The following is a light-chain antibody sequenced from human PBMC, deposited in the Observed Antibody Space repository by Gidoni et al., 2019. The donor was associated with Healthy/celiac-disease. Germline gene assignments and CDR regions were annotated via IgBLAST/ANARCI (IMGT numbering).Light chain of an antibody. V-gene: IGKV1-33*01. J-gene: IGKJ3*01. CDR3: QQYDNFFT. CDR1: QDISNY. CDR2: DAS. Sequence: DIQMTQSPSSLSASVGDRVTITCQASQDISNYLNWYQQKPGKAPKLLIYDASNLETGVPSRFSGSGSGTDFTFTISSLQPEDIATYYCQQYDNFFTFGPXTKVDIK.